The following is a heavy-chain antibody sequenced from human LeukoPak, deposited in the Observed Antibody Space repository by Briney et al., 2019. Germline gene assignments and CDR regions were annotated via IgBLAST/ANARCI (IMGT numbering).Heavy chain of an antibody. CDR2: ISSSGSTI. V-gene: IGHV3-48*03. CDR3: AREPEEYSSGWRPYFFDS. D-gene: IGHD6-19*01. CDR1: GFTFSSYE. Sequence: GGSLRLSCAASGFTFSSYEMNWVRQAPGKGLEWVSYISSSGSTIYYADSVKGRFTISTHNANNSLYLQMNSLRAQDTAVYYCAREPEEYSSGWRPYFFDSGGQGPLATVS. J-gene: IGHJ4*02.